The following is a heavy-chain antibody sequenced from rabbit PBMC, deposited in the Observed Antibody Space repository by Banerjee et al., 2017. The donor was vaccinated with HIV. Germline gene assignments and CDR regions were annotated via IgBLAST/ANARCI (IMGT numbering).Heavy chain of an antibody. CDR3: ARDLGDAERNSNL. V-gene: IGHV1S45*01. Sequence: QQQLEESGGGLVKPGGTLTLTCKASGIDFSSSYWMCWVRQAPGKGLELIACIYTSSSGNTYYASWAKGRFTISKTSSTTVTLQMTSLTAADTATYFCARDLGDAERNSNLWGPGTLV. J-gene: IGHJ4*01. CDR2: IYTSSSGNT. D-gene: IGHD4-2*01. CDR1: GIDFSSSYW.